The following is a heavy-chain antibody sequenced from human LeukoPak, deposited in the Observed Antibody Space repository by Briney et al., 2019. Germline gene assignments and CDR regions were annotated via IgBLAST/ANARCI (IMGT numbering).Heavy chain of an antibody. Sequence: SETLSLTCTVSGGSISSDSYYWSWIRQPAGKGLEWIGRIYTSGSTNYNPSLKSRVTISVDTSKNQFSLKLSSVTAADTAVYYCAKPVAGTRNAFDIWGQGTMVTVSS. V-gene: IGHV4-61*02. D-gene: IGHD6-19*01. CDR2: IYTSGST. CDR1: GGSISSDSYY. J-gene: IGHJ3*02. CDR3: AKPVAGTRNAFDI.